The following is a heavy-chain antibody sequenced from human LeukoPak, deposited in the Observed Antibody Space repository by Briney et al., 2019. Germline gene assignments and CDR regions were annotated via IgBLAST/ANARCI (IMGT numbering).Heavy chain of an antibody. CDR2: ISSSSSTI. CDR3: ARRSGYDFSRFGMDV. D-gene: IGHD5-12*01. J-gene: IGHJ6*02. V-gene: IGHV3-48*04. CDR1: GFTFSTYS. Sequence: GGSLRLSCAASGFTFSTYSMNWVRQAPGKGLEWVSYISSSSSTIYYADSVKGRFTISRDNAKNSLYLQMNSLRAEDTAVYYCARRSGYDFSRFGMDVWGQGTTVTVSS.